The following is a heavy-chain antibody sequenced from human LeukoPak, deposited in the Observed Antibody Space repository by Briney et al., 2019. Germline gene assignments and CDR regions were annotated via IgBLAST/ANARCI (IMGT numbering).Heavy chain of an antibody. J-gene: IGHJ6*03. Sequence: GGSLRPSCAASGFTFSSYWMSWVRQAPGKGLEWVANIKQDGSEKYYVDSVKGRFTISRDNAKNSLYLQMNSLRAEDTAVYYCARGRGSSSSYYMDVWGKGTTVTVSS. V-gene: IGHV3-7*01. CDR2: IKQDGSEK. CDR1: GFTFSSYW. D-gene: IGHD6-6*01. CDR3: ARGRGSSSSYYMDV.